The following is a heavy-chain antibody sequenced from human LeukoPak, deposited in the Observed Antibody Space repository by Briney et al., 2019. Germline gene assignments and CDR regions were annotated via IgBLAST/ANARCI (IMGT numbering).Heavy chain of an antibody. CDR2: ITGGGGST. V-gene: IGHV3-23*01. CDR3: ANSIAVAGTAFDY. D-gene: IGHD6-19*01. CDR1: GFTFSTYA. Sequence: GGSPRLSCAASGFTFSTYAMNWVRQAPGKGLEWVSTITGGGGSTYYADSVKGRFTISRDNSKNTLYLQMNSLRAEDTAVYYCANSIAVAGTAFDYWGQGTLVTVSS. J-gene: IGHJ4*02.